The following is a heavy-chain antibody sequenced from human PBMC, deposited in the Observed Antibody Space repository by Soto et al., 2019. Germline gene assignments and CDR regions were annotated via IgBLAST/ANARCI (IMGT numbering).Heavy chain of an antibody. D-gene: IGHD5-12*01. V-gene: IGHV3-73*01. Sequence: EVQLVESGGGLVQPGGSLKLSCAASGFTFSGSAMHWVRQASGKGLEWVGRIRSKANSYATAYAASVKGRFTISRDDSKNTGYLQMNSLKTEDTAVYYCTRPNSGYASYYFDYWGQGTLVTVSS. J-gene: IGHJ4*02. CDR3: TRPNSGYASYYFDY. CDR1: GFTFSGSA. CDR2: IRSKANSYAT.